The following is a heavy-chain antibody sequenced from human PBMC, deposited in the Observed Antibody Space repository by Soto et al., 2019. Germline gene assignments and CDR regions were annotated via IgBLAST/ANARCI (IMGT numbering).Heavy chain of an antibody. D-gene: IGHD3-3*01. CDR2: IYPGDSDT. V-gene: IGHV5-51*01. Sequence: GESLEISCKASGILFTSNWVVWVRQMPGKGLEWVGIIYPGDSDTRYSPSFQGQVTISADKSTDTAYLQWNSLKASDSAIYYCAKHPPFCSASDWLDPWGQGALVTVSS. J-gene: IGHJ5*02. CDR1: GILFTSNW. CDR3: AKHPPFCSASDWLDP.